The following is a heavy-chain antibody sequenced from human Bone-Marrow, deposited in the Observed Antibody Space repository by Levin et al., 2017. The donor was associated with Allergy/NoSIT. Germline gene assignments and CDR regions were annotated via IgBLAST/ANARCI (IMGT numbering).Heavy chain of an antibody. CDR2: VSGSGDST. CDR3: AKDPDYGDYSSYWYFDL. J-gene: IGHJ2*01. Sequence: GGSLRLSCVVSGFTFRNYVVSWVRQVPGKGLEWVSSVSGSGDSTYYADSVRGRFTISRDNSKNTLYLQMNSLRAEDTAVYYCAKDPDYGDYSSYWYFDLWGRGTLVTVSS. D-gene: IGHD4-17*01. V-gene: IGHV3-23*01. CDR1: GFTFRNYV.